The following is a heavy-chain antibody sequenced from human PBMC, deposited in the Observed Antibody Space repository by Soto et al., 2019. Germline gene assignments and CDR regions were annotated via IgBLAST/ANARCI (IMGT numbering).Heavy chain of an antibody. CDR1: GGSISGYY. CDR2: IHYSGST. V-gene: IGHV4-59*01. Sequence: PSETLSLTCTVSGGSISGYYWTWFRQPPGKGLEWIGDIHYSGSTNYNASLKSRVIISEDRPKNQFSLRLSSVTAADTAVYYCVRANYIDYWGQGTLVTVS. CDR3: VRANYIDY. J-gene: IGHJ4*02.